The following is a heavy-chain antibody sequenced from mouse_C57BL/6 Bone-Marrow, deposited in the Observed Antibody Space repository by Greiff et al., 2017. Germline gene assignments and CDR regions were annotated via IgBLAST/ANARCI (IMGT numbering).Heavy chain of an antibody. CDR1: GFNIKDYY. D-gene: IGHD1-1*01. V-gene: IGHV14-1*01. CDR3: TARYYGSSYDGYFDV. J-gene: IGHJ1*03. Sequence: EVKLMESGAELVRPGASVKLSCTASGFNIKDYYMHWVKQRPEQGLEWIGRIDPGDGDTEYAPKFQGKATMTADTSSNTAYLQLSSLTSEDTAVYYCTARYYGSSYDGYFDVWGTGTTVTVSS. CDR2: IDPGDGDT.